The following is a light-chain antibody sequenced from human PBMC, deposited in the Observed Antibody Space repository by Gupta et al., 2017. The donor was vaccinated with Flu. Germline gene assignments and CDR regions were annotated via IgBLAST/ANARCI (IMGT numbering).Light chain of an antibody. CDR1: QSVSSNY. J-gene: IGKJ2*01. CDR2: GAS. Sequence: EIVLTQSPTTLSLSPGERVTLSCRASQSVSSNYLAWYQQKSGQAPRLLIYGASSMATGIPDRFSGSGSGTDFTLTISRLEPEDFAVYYCQQYGRSPYTFGQGTKLEIK. CDR3: QQYGRSPYT. V-gene: IGKV3-20*01.